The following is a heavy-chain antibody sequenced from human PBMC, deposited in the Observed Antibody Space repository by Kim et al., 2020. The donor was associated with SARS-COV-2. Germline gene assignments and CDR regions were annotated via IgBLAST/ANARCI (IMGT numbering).Heavy chain of an antibody. D-gene: IGHD5-18*01. Sequence: YNPSRKSRVTISVDPSKNQFSLKLSSVTAADTAVYYCARGHRGYSYGFNYWGQGTLVTVSS. CDR3: ARGHRGYSYGFNY. V-gene: IGHV4-34*01. J-gene: IGHJ4*02.